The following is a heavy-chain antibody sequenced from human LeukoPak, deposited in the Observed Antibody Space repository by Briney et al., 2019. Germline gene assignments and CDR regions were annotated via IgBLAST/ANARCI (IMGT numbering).Heavy chain of an antibody. J-gene: IGHJ3*02. CDR2: IRFDGSNK. CDR3: VKDRDWNDDDDAFDM. Sequence: GGSLRLSCAASGFTFSSYAMHWVRQAPGKGLEWVAFIRFDGSNKYYADSVKGRLTISRDNFKNTLYLQMNSLRAEDTAVYYCVKDRDWNDDDDAFDMWGQGTMVTVSS. D-gene: IGHD1-1*01. CDR1: GFTFSSYA. V-gene: IGHV3-30*02.